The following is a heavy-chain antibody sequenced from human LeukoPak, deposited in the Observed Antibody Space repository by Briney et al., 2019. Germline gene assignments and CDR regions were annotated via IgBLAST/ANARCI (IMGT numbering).Heavy chain of an antibody. CDR1: GFTVSNNY. CDR2: IYSGGST. Sequence: PGGSLRLSCAASGFTVSNNYMSWVRQAPGKGLEWVSVIYSGGSTYYADSVKGRFTISRDNSKNTLYLQMNNLRAEDTAVYYCARSSSSRDPYDYWGQGTLVTVSS. CDR3: ARSSSSRDPYDY. D-gene: IGHD6-13*01. V-gene: IGHV3-66*01. J-gene: IGHJ4*02.